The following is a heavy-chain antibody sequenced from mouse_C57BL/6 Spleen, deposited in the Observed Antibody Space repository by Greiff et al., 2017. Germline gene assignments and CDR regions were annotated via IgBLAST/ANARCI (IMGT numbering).Heavy chain of an antibody. J-gene: IGHJ4*01. D-gene: IGHD2-5*01. Sequence: EVQLQQSGTVLARPGASVKMSCKTSGYTFTSYWMHWVKQRPGQGLEWIGAIYPGNSDTSYNQKFQGKAKLTAVTSASTAYMELSSLTNEDSAVYYCTRPYYSNYEFAMDYWGQGTSVTVSS. CDR3: TRPYYSNYEFAMDY. V-gene: IGHV1-5*01. CDR1: GYTFTSYW. CDR2: IYPGNSDT.